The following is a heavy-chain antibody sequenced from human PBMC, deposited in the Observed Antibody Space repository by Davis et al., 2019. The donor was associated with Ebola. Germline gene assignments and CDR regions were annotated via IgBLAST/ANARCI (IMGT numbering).Heavy chain of an antibody. Sequence: GGSLRLSCAASGFTFNNYGMSWVRQAPGKGLEWVSGISGSGQSTYYAASVKGRFTISRDNSKSTLYLQMNSLRAEDTAVYYCTGDSSGYNNERMYYTLLQEHLWG. CDR3: TGDSSGYNNERMYYTLLQEHL. V-gene: IGHV3-23*01. J-gene: IGHJ6*01. D-gene: IGHD3-22*01. CDR2: ISGSGQST. CDR1: GFTFNNYG.